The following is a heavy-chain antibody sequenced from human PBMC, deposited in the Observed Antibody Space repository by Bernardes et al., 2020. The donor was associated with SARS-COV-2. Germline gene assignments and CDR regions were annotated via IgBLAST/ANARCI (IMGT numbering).Heavy chain of an antibody. Sequence: SVKVSCEASGGTFDSFVISWVRQAPGQGLEWMGGIILMFATTNYAQNFQDRLTITADKSTSTVYMELSSLRSEDAAIYYCARGSCSRGGCFGNFDLWGQGTLVSVSS. CDR2: IILMFATT. CDR1: GGTFDSFV. J-gene: IGHJ4*02. CDR3: ARGSCSRGGCFGNFDL. V-gene: IGHV1-69*06. D-gene: IGHD2-15*01.